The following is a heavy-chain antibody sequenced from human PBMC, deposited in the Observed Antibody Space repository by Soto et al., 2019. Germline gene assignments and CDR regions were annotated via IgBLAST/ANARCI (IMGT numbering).Heavy chain of an antibody. CDR2: INPFNPTGTST. CDR3: ARELAAADH. J-gene: IGHJ4*02. CDR1: GYTFTNYY. Sequence: QVQLVQSGAEVKKPGASVKISCRASGYTFTNYYIHWVRQAPGQGLEWLGIINPFNPTGTSTNYAQGSQGRVTLTMDTSTSTVYMELSGLRSEDTAMFYCARELAAADHWGQGTLVIVSS. V-gene: IGHV1-46*01. D-gene: IGHD6-13*01.